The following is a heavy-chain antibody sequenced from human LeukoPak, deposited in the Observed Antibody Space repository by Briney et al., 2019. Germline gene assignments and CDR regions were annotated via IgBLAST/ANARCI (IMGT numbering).Heavy chain of an antibody. Sequence: GESLKISCKGSGYSFTSYWIGWVRQMPGKGLEWMGIIYPGDSDTRYSPSFQGQVTISADKSISTAHLQWSSLKASDTAMYYCARLPYCSSTSCYNWFDPWGQGALVTVSS. V-gene: IGHV5-51*01. CDR3: ARLPYCSSTSCYNWFDP. CDR1: GYSFTSYW. CDR2: IYPGDSDT. D-gene: IGHD2-2*01. J-gene: IGHJ5*02.